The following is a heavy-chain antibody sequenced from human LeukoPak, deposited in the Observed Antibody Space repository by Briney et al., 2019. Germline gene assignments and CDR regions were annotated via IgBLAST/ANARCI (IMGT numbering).Heavy chain of an antibody. V-gene: IGHV3-30*04. CDR3: ARTNYYDSSGSMAAFDI. CDR1: GFTFSSYA. Sequence: GGSLRLSCAASGFTFSSYAMHWVRQAPGKGLEWVAVISYDGSNKYYADSVKGRFTISRDNSKNTLYLQMNSLRAEDTAVYYCARTNYYDSSGSMAAFDIWGQGTMVTVSS. J-gene: IGHJ3*02. D-gene: IGHD3-22*01. CDR2: ISYDGSNK.